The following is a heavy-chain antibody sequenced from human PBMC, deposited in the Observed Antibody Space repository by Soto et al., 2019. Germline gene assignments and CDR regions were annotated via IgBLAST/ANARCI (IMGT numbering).Heavy chain of an antibody. D-gene: IGHD3-16*01. CDR1: GGTFSSYA. J-gene: IGHJ4*02. CDR2: ISPIFGTA. Sequence: QVQLVQSGAEVKKPGSSVKVSCKASGGTFSSYAISWVRQAPGQGLEWMGGISPIFGTANYAPKFQGRVTIPGDESTCTAYMELSSLRSEDTAVYYCAGDRVVYDFMITFGGVYYWGQGTLVTVSS. V-gene: IGHV1-69*01. CDR3: AGDRVVYDFMITFGGVYY.